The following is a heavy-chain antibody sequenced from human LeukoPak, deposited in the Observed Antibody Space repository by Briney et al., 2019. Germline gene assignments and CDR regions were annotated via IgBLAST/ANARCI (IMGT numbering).Heavy chain of an antibody. Sequence: GGSLRLSCAASGFTFSSYGMHWVRQAPGKWLEWVAVIRYDGSNKYYADSVKGRFTISRDNSKNTLYLKMNSLRAEDTAVYYCAKLFVVTAIFDSWGPGTLVTVSS. V-gene: IGHV3-30*02. CDR3: AKLFVVTAIFDS. CDR1: GFTFSSYG. D-gene: IGHD2-21*02. J-gene: IGHJ4*02. CDR2: IRYDGSNK.